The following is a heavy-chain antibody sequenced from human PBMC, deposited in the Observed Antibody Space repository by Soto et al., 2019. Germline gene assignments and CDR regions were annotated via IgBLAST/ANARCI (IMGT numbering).Heavy chain of an antibody. CDR3: ARGGPRTYYDFWSGYYGNWFDP. J-gene: IGHJ5*02. CDR2: IWYDGSNK. Sequence: GGSLRLSCAASGFTFSSYGMHWVRQAPGKGLEWVAVIWYDGSNKYYADSVKGQFTISRDNSKKTLYLQMNSLRAEDTAVYYCARGGPRTYYDFWSGYYGNWFDPWGQGTLVTVSS. V-gene: IGHV3-33*01. CDR1: GFTFSSYG. D-gene: IGHD3-3*01.